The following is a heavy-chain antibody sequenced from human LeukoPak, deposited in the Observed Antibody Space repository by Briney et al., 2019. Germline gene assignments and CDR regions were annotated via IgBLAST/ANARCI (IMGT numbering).Heavy chain of an antibody. CDR3: ARDRTSYYYETGAFDI. D-gene: IGHD3-22*01. V-gene: IGHV3-30-3*01. J-gene: IGHJ3*02. CDR1: GFTFSSYP. CDR2: LSYDGSHK. Sequence: GGPLRLPRAASGFTFSSYPMHWVPQAPGKGLEWGAVLSYDGSHKYYADSVKGRFTISRDNSKNTLYLQMNSLRAEDTAVYYCARDRTSYYYETGAFDIWGQGTMVTVSS.